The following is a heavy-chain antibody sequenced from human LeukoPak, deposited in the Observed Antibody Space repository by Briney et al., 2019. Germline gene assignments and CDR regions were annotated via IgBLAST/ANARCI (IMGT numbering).Heavy chain of an antibody. CDR1: GFTVSSNS. D-gene: IGHD4/OR15-4a*01. Sequence: GGSLRLSRTVSGFTVSSNSMSWVRQAPGKGLEWVSFIYSDNTHYSDSVKGRFTIPRDNSKNTLYLQMNSLRAEDTAVYYCASRAGAYSHPYDYWGQGTLVTVSS. V-gene: IGHV3-53*01. CDR2: IYSDNT. CDR3: ASRAGAYSHPYDY. J-gene: IGHJ4*02.